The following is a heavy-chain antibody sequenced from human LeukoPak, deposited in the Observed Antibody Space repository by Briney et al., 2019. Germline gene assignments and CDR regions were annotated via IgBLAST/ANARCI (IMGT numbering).Heavy chain of an antibody. D-gene: IGHD6-19*01. CDR2: INSGGST. V-gene: IGHV3-23*01. Sequence: PGGSLRLSCAASGFTFSSYAMSWVRQAPGKGLEWVSDINSGGSTYYADSVKGRFTISRDNSRNTLYLQMNSLRGEDTAVYYCAKDVVVAGAGAFDYWGQGTLVTVSP. CDR3: AKDVVVAGAGAFDY. CDR1: GFTFSSYA. J-gene: IGHJ4*02.